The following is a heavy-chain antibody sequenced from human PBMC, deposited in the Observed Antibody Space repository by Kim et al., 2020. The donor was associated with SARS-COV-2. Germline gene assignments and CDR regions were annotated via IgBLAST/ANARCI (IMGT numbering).Heavy chain of an antibody. V-gene: IGHV4-39*01. CDR2: T. D-gene: IGHD1-26*01. J-gene: IGHJ4*02. Sequence: TYYNPSLKSRVTISVDTSKNQFSLKLSSVTAADTAVYYCASLGYGGYLDYWGQGTLVTVSS. CDR3: ASLGYGGYLDY.